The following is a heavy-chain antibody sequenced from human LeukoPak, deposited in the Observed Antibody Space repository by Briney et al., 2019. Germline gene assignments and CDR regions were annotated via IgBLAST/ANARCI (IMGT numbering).Heavy chain of an antibody. CDR2: IHRSGSP. Sequence: SETLSLTCTVSLDSTTSNFWSWVRQPPGKGLEWIGEIHRSGSPNYDPSLQSRVTISIDRSRNQIALELSSVTAADTAVYYCARVLPYSSGWGVDYWGQGTLVTVSS. V-gene: IGHV4-4*02. D-gene: IGHD6-19*01. CDR1: LDSTTSNF. CDR3: ARVLPYSSGWGVDY. J-gene: IGHJ4*02.